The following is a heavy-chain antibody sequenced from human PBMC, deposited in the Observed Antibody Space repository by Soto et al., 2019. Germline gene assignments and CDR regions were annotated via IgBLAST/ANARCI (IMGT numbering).Heavy chain of an antibody. CDR3: ARRRSSSGWFDY. J-gene: IGHJ4*02. CDR1: GGSISSSNW. CDR2: IYHSGST. V-gene: IGHV4-4*02. Sequence: SETLSLTCTVSGGSISSSNWWSWVRQPPGKGLEWIGEIYHSGSTNYNPSLKSRVTISVDKSKNQFSLKLSSVTAADTAVYYCARRRSSSGWFDYWGQGTLVTVSS. D-gene: IGHD6-19*01.